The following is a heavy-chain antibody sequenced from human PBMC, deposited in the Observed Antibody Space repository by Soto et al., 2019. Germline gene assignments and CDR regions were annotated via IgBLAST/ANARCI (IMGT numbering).Heavy chain of an antibody. CDR2: ISGSGSII. V-gene: IGHV3-48*01. Sequence: GGSLRLSCAASGLTFSNYAMSWVRQAPGKGLEWLSYISGSGSIIKYADSVKGRLTISRDSARNSLYLQLNSLRAEDTAVYYCTRGCSGTCWFEFWG. D-gene: IGHD2-2*01. CDR3: TRGCSGTCWFEF. CDR1: GLTFSNYA. J-gene: IGHJ5*01.